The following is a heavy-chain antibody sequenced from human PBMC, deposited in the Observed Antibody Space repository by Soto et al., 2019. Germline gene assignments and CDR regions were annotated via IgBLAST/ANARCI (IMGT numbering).Heavy chain of an antibody. Sequence: QVQLQESGPGLVKPSETLSLTCTVSGGSISSYYWCWIRQPPGKGLVRIGYVYYSGSTNYNPSLKSRVTLSVDTYKSKYSLKLSSVPAADTASYYCASRGSNCSGGSCYSNCYFDPWGRGTLVTVSS. CDR3: ASRGSNCSGGSCYSNCYFDP. CDR2: VYYSGST. J-gene: IGHJ2*01. D-gene: IGHD2-15*01. V-gene: IGHV4-59*08. CDR1: GGSISSYY.